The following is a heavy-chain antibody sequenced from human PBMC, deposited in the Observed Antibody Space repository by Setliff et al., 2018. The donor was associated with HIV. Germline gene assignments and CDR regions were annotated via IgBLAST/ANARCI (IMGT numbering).Heavy chain of an antibody. CDR1: GYTFTSYY. V-gene: IGHV1-46*01. Sequence: ASVKVSCKASGYTFTSYYMHWVRQAPGQGLEWMGIINPSGGSTNYARKFQGRVTMTRDTSTSTVYMELSSLRSEETAVYYCARWLGGTRIGGFGEFHDYWGQGTLVTVSS. J-gene: IGHJ4*02. CDR3: ARWLGGTRIGGFGEFHDY. CDR2: INPSGGST. D-gene: IGHD3-10*01.